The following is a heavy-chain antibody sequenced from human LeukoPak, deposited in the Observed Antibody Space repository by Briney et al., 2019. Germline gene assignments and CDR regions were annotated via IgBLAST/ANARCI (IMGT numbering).Heavy chain of an antibody. D-gene: IGHD3-22*01. V-gene: IGHV3-48*04. J-gene: IGHJ4*02. CDR3: ARVSDYYDSSGYPGD. CDR1: GFTFSSYS. CDR2: ISSSSSTI. Sequence: GGSLRLSCAASGFTFSSYSMNWVRQAPGKGLEWVSYISSSSSTIYYADSVKGRFTISRDNAKNSLYLQMNSLRAEDTAVYYCARVSDYYDSSGYPGDWGQGTLVTVSS.